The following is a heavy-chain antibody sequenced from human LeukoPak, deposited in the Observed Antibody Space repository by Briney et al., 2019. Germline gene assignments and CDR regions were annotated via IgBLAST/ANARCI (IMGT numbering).Heavy chain of an antibody. Sequence: GSLRLSCAASGFAFSTYSMNWVRQAPGKGLEWVSYISSSSDTIYYTDSVKGRFTISRDNANNSLYLQMDSLRAEDSAVYYCARTISRNYYVDHWGQGTLVTVSS. V-gene: IGHV3-48*01. J-gene: IGHJ5*02. CDR2: ISSSSDTI. CDR3: ARTISRNYYVDH. D-gene: IGHD3-22*01. CDR1: GFAFSTYS.